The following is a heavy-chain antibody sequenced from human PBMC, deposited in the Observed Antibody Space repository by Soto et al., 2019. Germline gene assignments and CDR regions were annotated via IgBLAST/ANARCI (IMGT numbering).Heavy chain of an antibody. D-gene: IGHD1-1*01. Sequence: QLQLQESGSGLVNPSQTLSLTCTVSGASITSGSYSWSWIRQAPGKGLEWIGNIHVTGYTAFSPSLTRVVTMSVDTSKNQFSLNVNSVTAADTAVYFCARGGALRPTGHVPLAFWGQGTLVTVSS. V-gene: IGHV4-30-2*01. CDR1: GASITSGSYS. CDR2: IHVTGYT. J-gene: IGHJ4*02. CDR3: ARGGALRPTGHVPLAF.